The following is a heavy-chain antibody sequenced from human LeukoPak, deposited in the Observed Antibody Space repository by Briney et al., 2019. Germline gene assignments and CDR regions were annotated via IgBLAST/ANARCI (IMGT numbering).Heavy chain of an antibody. D-gene: IGHD6-19*01. J-gene: IGHJ6*02. V-gene: IGHV3-30-3*01. CDR3: ARTQAVAGQTYYYYYYGMDV. CDR1: GFTFSSYA. Sequence: PGGSLRLSCAASGFTFSSYAMHWVRQAPGKGLEWVAVISYDGSNKYYADSVKGRFTISRDNSKNTLYLQMNSLRAEDTAVYYCARTQAVAGQTYYYYYYGMDVWGQGTTVTVSS. CDR2: ISYDGSNK.